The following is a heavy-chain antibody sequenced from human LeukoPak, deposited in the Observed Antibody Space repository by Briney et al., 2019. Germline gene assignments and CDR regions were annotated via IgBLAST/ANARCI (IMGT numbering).Heavy chain of an antibody. J-gene: IGHJ6*02. CDR1: GGSISSYY. Sequence: SETLSLTCTVSGGSISSYYWNWIRRPPGKGLEWIGYIYYNGNTNYSPSLKSRVTMSVDTSKNLFSPKVSSVTAADTAVYYCARGRSNYYGMDVWGQGTTVTVSS. CDR2: IYYNGNT. V-gene: IGHV4-59*01. D-gene: IGHD1-26*01. CDR3: ARGRSNYYGMDV.